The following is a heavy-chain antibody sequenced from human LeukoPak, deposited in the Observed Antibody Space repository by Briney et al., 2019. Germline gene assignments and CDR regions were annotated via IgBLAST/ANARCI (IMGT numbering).Heavy chain of an antibody. Sequence: GGSLTLSCAASEFTFNLYRMSWVRQAPGKGVEGVANIKQDGSEKYYVDSVEGRFTISRDNAKNSLYLQMNSLRAEDTAVYYCARVRFLERSQYYFDYWGQGTLVTVSS. CDR1: EFTFNLYR. D-gene: IGHD3-3*01. J-gene: IGHJ4*02. V-gene: IGHV3-7*01. CDR3: ARVRFLERSQYYFDY. CDR2: IKQDGSEK.